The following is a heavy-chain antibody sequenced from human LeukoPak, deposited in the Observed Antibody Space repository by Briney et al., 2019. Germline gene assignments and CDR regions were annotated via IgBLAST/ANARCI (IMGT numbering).Heavy chain of an antibody. CDR2: ISYDGSNK. Sequence: QAGGSLRLSCAASGFTFSSYAMHWVREAPGGGLGWVVVISYDGSNKYYADSVKGRFTISRDNSKNTLYLQMNSLRAEDTAVYYCARGSSGYYYWGQGTLGSVSS. CDR3: ARGSSGYYY. D-gene: IGHD3-22*01. V-gene: IGHV3-30*04. J-gene: IGHJ4*02. CDR1: GFTFSSYA.